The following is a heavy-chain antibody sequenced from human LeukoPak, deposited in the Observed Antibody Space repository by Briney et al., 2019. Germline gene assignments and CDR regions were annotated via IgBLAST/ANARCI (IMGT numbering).Heavy chain of an antibody. CDR2: INHSGST. V-gene: IGHV4-34*08. Sequence: GSLRLSCAASGFTFSSYSTNWVRQPPGKGLEWIGEINHSGSTNYNASLKSRVTISVETSKNQFSLKLSSVTAADTAVYYCAKSGNYVRRFDYWGQGTLVTVSS. CDR1: GFTFSSYS. D-gene: IGHD3-16*01. J-gene: IGHJ4*02. CDR3: AKSGNYVRRFDY.